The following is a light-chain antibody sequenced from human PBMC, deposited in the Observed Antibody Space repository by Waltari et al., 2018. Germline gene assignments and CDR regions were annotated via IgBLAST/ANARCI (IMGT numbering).Light chain of an antibody. Sequence: SYELTQPPSVSVSPGQTASITGSGLGANYACWYQQKPGQSPVLVMFQDRKRPSGIPERFSGSNSGNTATLTISGTQAMDEADYYCQAWDSSTVVFGGGTKLTVL. CDR2: QDR. J-gene: IGLJ2*01. CDR1: GANY. CDR3: QAWDSSTVV. V-gene: IGLV3-1*01.